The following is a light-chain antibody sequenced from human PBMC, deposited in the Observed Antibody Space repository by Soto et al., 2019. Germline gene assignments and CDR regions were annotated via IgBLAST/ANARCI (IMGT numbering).Light chain of an antibody. Sequence: VWTESPFTLTLSPGERATLSCRASQSFRGLLAWYQQKPGQAPRLLIYDAYNRATGIPPRFSGSGSGTDFTLTISSLEPEESAVYYCQQRHMWPITVGQGTRLDIK. CDR2: DAY. CDR3: QQRHMWPIT. V-gene: IGKV3-11*01. J-gene: IGKJ5*01. CDR1: QSFRGL.